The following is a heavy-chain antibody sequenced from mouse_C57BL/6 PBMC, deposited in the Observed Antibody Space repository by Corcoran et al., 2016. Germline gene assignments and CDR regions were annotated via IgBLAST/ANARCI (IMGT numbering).Heavy chain of an antibody. CDR3: ARRKLGWYFDV. J-gene: IGHJ1*03. D-gene: IGHD4-1*01. CDR2: INPYNGGT. CDR1: GYTFTDYY. V-gene: IGHV1-19*01. Sequence: EVQLQQSGPVLVKPGASVKMSCKASGYTFTDYYMNWVKQSHGKSLEWIGVINPYNGGTSYNQKFKGKATLTVDKSSSTAYMELNSLTSEDSAVYYCARRKLGWYFDVWGTGTTVTVSS.